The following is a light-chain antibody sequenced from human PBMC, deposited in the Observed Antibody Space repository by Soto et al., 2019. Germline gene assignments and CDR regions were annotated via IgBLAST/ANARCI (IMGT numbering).Light chain of an antibody. J-gene: IGKJ5*01. Sequence: EIIMTQYPATLSVSPGKRVTLSCRASQSVSDNVAWYQQRPGQSPRLLMHSASARAAGLPARFSGSGSGTEFSLSIYSLQSDYFAVHFCQHYTDWATTYGQGTRLEIK. CDR3: QHYTDWATT. CDR2: SAS. CDR1: QSVSDN. V-gene: IGKV3-15*01.